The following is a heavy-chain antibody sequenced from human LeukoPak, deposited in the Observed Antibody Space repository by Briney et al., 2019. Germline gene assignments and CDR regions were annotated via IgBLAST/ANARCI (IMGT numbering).Heavy chain of an antibody. CDR1: GGTFSSYA. CDR2: IIPMFGTG. D-gene: IGHD6-6*01. V-gene: IGHV1-69*13. Sequence: GASVKVSCKASGGTFSSYAINWVRQAPGQALEWMGRIIPMFGTGDYAEKFQGRVTITADESTSTAYMELSSLRSEDTAVYHCARNGEYSSSPINYWGQGTLVTVSS. CDR3: ARNGEYSSSPINY. J-gene: IGHJ4*02.